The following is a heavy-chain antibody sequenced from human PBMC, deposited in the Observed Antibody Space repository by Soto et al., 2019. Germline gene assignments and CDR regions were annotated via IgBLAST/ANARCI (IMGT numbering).Heavy chain of an antibody. D-gene: IGHD3-16*01. CDR1: GYIFVNYG. J-gene: IGHJ6*02. Sequence: QVQLVQSGDAVKKPGASVKVSCKASGYIFVNYGIAWVRQAPGLGLEWMGWISPYTGNTHSASKVQGRLTMTTDTSTSTAYMDLGSLTSDDTAVYYCVMVDNYVTPTPQDVWGQGTTVTVSS. V-gene: IGHV1-18*01. CDR3: VMVDNYVTPTPQDV. CDR2: ISPYTGNT.